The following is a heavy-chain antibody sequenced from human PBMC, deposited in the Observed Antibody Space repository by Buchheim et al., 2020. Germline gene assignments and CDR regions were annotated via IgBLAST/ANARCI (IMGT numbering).Heavy chain of an antibody. CDR2: ITGSGVTT. Sequence: EVQLLESGGGLVQPGGSLRLSCAASGFTFSSSGMSWVRQAPGKGLEWVSSITGSGVTTFYADSVKGRFTIPRDNSKNQLYLKMNSLRAEDTAVYYCAKRGSGYYFDYWGQGTL. V-gene: IGHV3-23*01. CDR3: AKRGSGYYFDY. CDR1: GFTFSSSG. D-gene: IGHD3-22*01. J-gene: IGHJ4*02.